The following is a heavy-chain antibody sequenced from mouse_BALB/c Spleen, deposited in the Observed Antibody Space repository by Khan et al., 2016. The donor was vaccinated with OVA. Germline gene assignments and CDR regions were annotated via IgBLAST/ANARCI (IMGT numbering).Heavy chain of an antibody. CDR3: ARRVYGNSCFAS. J-gene: IGHJ3*01. V-gene: IGHV14-1*02. CDR2: IDPENGNT. Sequence: EVQLQESGAELVRPGALVKLSCKASGFNIKDYYMYWVKQRPEQGLEWVGWIDPENGNTIYDPKFQGKASITADTSSNTAYLQLSSLTSEDNAVYSCARRVYGNSCFASWPKGPLFTVSA. CDR1: GFNIKDYY. D-gene: IGHD2-1*01.